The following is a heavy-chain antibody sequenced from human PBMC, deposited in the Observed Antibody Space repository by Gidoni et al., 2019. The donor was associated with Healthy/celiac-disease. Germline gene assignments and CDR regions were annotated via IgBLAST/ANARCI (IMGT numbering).Heavy chain of an antibody. V-gene: IGHV4-59*01. CDR3: ARSPYYDYIWGSYHNYYYYGMDV. CDR2: IYYSGST. D-gene: IGHD3-16*02. CDR1: GGSISSYY. J-gene: IGHJ6*02. Sequence: QVQLQESGPGLVKPSETLSLTCTVSGGSISSYYWSWIRQPPGKGLEWIGYIYYSGSTNYNPSLKRRVTISVDTSKNQFSLKLSSVTAADTAVYYCARSPYYDYIWGSYHNYYYYGMDVWGQGTTVTVSS.